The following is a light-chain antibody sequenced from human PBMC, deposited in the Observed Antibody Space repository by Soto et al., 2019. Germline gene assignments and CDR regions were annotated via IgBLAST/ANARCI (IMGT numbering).Light chain of an antibody. CDR1: QAIRTA. CDR3: LLDFGYFWA. V-gene: IGKV1-6*01. J-gene: IGKJ1*01. Sequence: AIQLTLSPSSLSASVGDRVTITCRASQAIRTALGWYQQKPGQVPKLLIYAASTLQSGVPSRFRGSGSGTDFTLTISGLQPDDLALYYCLLDFGYFWAFGQGTKVEI. CDR2: AAS.